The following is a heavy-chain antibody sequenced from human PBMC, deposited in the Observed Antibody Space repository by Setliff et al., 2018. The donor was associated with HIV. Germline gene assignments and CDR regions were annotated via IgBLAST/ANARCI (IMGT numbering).Heavy chain of an antibody. CDR3: ARVPSGAAGLVRAGFYF. J-gene: IGHJ4*01. CDR2: IYTSGST. V-gene: IGHV4-61*02. CDR1: GVSISSGSYY. D-gene: IGHD6-25*01. Sequence: SETLSLTCTVSGVSISSGSYYWSWIRQSAGKGLEWIGRIYTSGSTNDNPSLKSRITVTTDTSTNTTYMELRGLRSDDTATYYCARVPSGAAGLVRAGFYFWGQGTLVTVSS.